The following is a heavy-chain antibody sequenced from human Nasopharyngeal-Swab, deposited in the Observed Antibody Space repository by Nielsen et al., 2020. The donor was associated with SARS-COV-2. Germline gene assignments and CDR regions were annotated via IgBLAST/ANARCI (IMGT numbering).Heavy chain of an antibody. CDR2: INHSGST. CDR1: GGSFSGYY. CDR3: ARKAAVAGTGALAFDY. J-gene: IGHJ4*02. D-gene: IGHD6-19*01. Sequence: GSLRLSCAAYGGSFSGYYWSWIRQPPGKGLEWIGEINHSGSTNYNPSLKSRVTISVDTSKNQFSLKLSSVTAADTAVYYCARKAAVAGTGALAFDYWGQGTLVTVSS. V-gene: IGHV4-34*01.